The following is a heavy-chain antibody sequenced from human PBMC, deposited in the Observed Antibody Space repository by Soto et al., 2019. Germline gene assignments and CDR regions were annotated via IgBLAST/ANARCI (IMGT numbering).Heavy chain of an antibody. J-gene: IGHJ5*02. V-gene: IGHV4-31*03. CDR2: IYYSGST. D-gene: IGHD6-13*01. CDR3: ARAASNRRIAAGLNGFDP. CDR1: GGSISSGGYY. Sequence: SETLSLTCTVSGGSISSGGYYWSWIRQHPGKGLEWIGYIYYSGSTYYNPSLKSRVTISVDTSKNQFSLKLSSVTAADTAVYYCARAASNRRIAAGLNGFDPWGQGTLVT.